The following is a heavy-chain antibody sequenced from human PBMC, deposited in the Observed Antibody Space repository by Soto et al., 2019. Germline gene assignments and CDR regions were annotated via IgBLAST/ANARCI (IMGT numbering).Heavy chain of an antibody. Sequence: QVQLVESGGGVVQPGRSLRLSCAASGFTFSSYAMHWVRQAPGKGLEWVAVISYDGSNKYYADSVKGRLTISRDKSKNTLSLQLNSLRPAHTAVYYCPRDKSPYSSGSHHRPFACWAQGTPVTVSS. CDR2: ISYDGSNK. D-gene: IGHD6-19*01. J-gene: IGHJ4*02. CDR1: GFTFSSYA. V-gene: IGHV3-30-3*01. CDR3: PRDKSPYSSGSHHRPFAC.